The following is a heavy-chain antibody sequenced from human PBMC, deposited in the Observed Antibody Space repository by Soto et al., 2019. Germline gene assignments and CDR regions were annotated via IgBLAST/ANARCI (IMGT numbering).Heavy chain of an antibody. D-gene: IGHD3-22*01. Sequence: GGSLRLSCAASGFTFSTYWMHWVRQTPGEGLVWVSHTDSDGTFTYYADSVKGRFTISRDNSKNTLYLQMSSLRAEDTAVYYCARDPQTPRDRYYYDSSGYTEPFDYWGQGTLVTVSS. CDR3: ARDPQTPRDRYYYDSSGYTEPFDY. J-gene: IGHJ4*02. CDR2: TDSDGTFT. V-gene: IGHV3-74*01. CDR1: GFTFSTYW.